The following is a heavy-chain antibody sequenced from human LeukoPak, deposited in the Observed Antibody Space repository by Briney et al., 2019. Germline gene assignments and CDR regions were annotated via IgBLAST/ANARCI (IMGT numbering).Heavy chain of an antibody. D-gene: IGHD3-22*01. Sequence: GASVKVSCKASGGTVSSYAISWVRQAPGQGLEWMGGIIPIFGTANYAQKFQGRVTITTDESTSTAYMELSSLRSEDTAVYYCARVHQIVTYYYDSSGYYWFDPWGQGTLVTVSS. CDR2: IIPIFGTA. CDR3: ARVHQIVTYYYDSSGYYWFDP. CDR1: GGTVSSYA. V-gene: IGHV1-69*05. J-gene: IGHJ5*02.